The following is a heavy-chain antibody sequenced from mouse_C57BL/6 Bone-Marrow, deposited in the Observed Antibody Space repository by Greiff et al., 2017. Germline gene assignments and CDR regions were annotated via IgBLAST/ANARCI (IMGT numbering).Heavy chain of an antibody. D-gene: IGHD1-1*01. V-gene: IGHV1-61*01. J-gene: IGHJ2*01. CDR1: GYTFTSYW. CDR3: AVMTTGLDY. CDR2: IYPSDSET. Sequence: QVQLKQPGAELVRPGSSVKLSCKASGYTFTSYWMDWVKQRPGQGLEWIGNIYPSDSETHYNQKFKDKATLTVDKSSSTAYMQLSSLTSEDSAVYYCAVMTTGLDYWGQGTTLTVSS.